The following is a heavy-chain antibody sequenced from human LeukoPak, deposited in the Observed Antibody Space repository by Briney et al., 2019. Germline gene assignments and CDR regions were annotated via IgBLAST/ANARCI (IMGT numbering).Heavy chain of an antibody. CDR3: AKDVVVVPAAIDY. V-gene: IGHV3-23*01. J-gene: IGHJ4*02. CDR1: GFTFSSYA. Sequence: GGSLRLSCAASGFTFSSYAMSWVRQAPGKGLEWVSAISGSGGSTYYADSVKGRFTISRDNSKNTLYLRMNSLRAEDTAVYYCAKDVVVVPAAIDYWGQGTLVTVSS. D-gene: IGHD2-2*01. CDR2: ISGSGGST.